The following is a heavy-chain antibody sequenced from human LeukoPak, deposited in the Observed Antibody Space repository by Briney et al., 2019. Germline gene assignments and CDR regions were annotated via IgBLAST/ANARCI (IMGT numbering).Heavy chain of an antibody. Sequence: GWSLRLSCAASGFTFSSYTMNWVRQAPGKGLEWVSSISSSSSYIYYADSVKGRFTISRDNAKNSLYLQMNSLRAEDTAVYYCASLSRWSVDYWGQGTLVTVSS. CDR2: ISSSSSYI. J-gene: IGHJ4*02. CDR3: ASLSRWSVDY. V-gene: IGHV3-21*01. D-gene: IGHD6-13*01. CDR1: GFTFSSYT.